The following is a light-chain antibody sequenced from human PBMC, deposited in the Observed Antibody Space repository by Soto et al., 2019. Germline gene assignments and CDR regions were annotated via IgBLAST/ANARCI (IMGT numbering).Light chain of an antibody. CDR1: QTIDSW. CDR2: KAS. J-gene: IGKJ1*01. Sequence: DIQMTQSPSTLSASVGDRVTISCGASQTIDSWLAWYQQRPGKPPNLLIYKASTLASGAPSRFSGSGSGTEFTLTINSLQPDDFATYYCQQYHIYSGTFGQGTKVDI. V-gene: IGKV1-5*03. CDR3: QQYHIYSGT.